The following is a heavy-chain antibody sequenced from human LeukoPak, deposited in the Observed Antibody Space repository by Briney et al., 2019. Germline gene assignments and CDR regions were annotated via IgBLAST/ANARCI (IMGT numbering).Heavy chain of an antibody. V-gene: IGHV3-74*01. Sequence: RTGGSLRLSCATSGFTFTSYWMHWVRQVAGKGLVWLARVDHGGSGTNYADSVKGRFTISRDNSKNTLYLQMNSLRAEDTAVYYCAKAQYGYSSSSLFAFDIWGQGTMVTVSS. J-gene: IGHJ3*02. D-gene: IGHD6-6*01. CDR2: VDHGGSGT. CDR3: AKAQYGYSSSSLFAFDI. CDR1: GFTFTSYW.